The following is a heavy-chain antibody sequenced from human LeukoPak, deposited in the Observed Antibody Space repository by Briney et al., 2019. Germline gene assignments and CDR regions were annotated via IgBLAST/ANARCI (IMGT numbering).Heavy chain of an antibody. Sequence: SVKVSCKASGDTFSSYAVNWVRQAPGQGLEWMGRTIPIYGTANYAQKFQGRVTMTTDESMTTVYMELSSLKYEDTAVYYCARVLRGYYGSGTLDVWGKGTTVTVSS. CDR1: GDTFSSYA. D-gene: IGHD3-10*01. J-gene: IGHJ6*04. CDR2: TIPIYGTA. CDR3: ARVLRGYYGSGTLDV. V-gene: IGHV1-69*05.